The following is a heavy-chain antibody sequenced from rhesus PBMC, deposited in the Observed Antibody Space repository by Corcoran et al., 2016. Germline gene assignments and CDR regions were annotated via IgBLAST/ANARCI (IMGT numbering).Heavy chain of an antibody. CDR3: TRSFNYNSLDV. V-gene: IGHV3-134*01. D-gene: IGHD1-26*01. CDR2: ISWNSGTI. J-gene: IGHJ5-2*02. CDR1: GCPFDDSA. Sequence: DVQLVESGGGLVQPGGSLRLSCSASGCPFDDSAMVWFRPAPGKGLGGVSRISWNSGTIDYADSVKGRCTISRDNAKNSLCLQMDRLRAEDTAVYYCTRSFNYNSLDVWGRGVLVTVAS.